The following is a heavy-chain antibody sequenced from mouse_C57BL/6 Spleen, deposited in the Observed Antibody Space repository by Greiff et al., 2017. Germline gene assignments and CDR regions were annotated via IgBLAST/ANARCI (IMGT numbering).Heavy chain of an antibody. V-gene: IGHV1-81*01. J-gene: IGHJ3*01. D-gene: IGHD1-1*01. CDR2: IYPRSGNT. CDR1: GYTFTSYG. Sequence: QVQLQQSGAELARPGASVKLSCKASGYTFTSYGISWVKQRTGQGLEWIGEIYPRSGNTYYNEKFKGKATLTADKSSSTAYMELRSLTSEDSAVYFCAGYYGSSEAWFAYWGQGTLVTVSA. CDR3: AGYYGSSEAWFAY.